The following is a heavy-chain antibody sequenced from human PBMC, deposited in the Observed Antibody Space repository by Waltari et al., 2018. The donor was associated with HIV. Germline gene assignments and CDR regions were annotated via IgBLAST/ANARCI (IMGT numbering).Heavy chain of an antibody. V-gene: IGHV4-31*03. Sequence: HVQLQESGPGLVKPSPALSLTSTVPGASIDGGGSYWSWTRQHTGKGLEWIGYIYHSGTTYYNTSLKSRVTISLDTSKNHFSLKLSSVTAADTAVYYCARCRGYCSGGGCYRYFDYWGQGTLVTVSS. D-gene: IGHD2-15*01. CDR1: GASIDGGGSY. CDR3: ARCRGYCSGGGCYRYFDY. J-gene: IGHJ4*02. CDR2: IYHSGTT.